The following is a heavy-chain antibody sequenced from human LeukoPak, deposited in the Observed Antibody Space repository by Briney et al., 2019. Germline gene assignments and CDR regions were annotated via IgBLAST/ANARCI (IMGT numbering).Heavy chain of an antibody. CDR1: GGSFSGYY. CDR3: ARDGYSSGWGAFDI. D-gene: IGHD6-19*01. V-gene: IGHV4-34*01. CDR2: INHSGST. J-gene: IGHJ3*02. Sequence: SETLSLTCAVYGGSFSGYYWSWIRQPPGKGLEWIGEINHSGSTNYNPSLKSRVTISLDTSKNQFSLNLNSVTAADTAVYYCARDGYSSGWGAFDIWGQGTMVTVSS.